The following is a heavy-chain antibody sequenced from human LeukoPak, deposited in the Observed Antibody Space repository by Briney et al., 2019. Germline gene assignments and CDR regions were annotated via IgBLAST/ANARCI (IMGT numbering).Heavy chain of an antibody. CDR2: INHSGST. V-gene: IGHV4-34*01. J-gene: IGHJ5*02. Sequence: SETLSLTCAAYGGSFSGYYWSWIRQPPGKGLEWIGEINHSGSTNYNPSLKSRVTISVDTSKNQFSLKLSSVTAADTAVYYCAREGWFDPWGQGTLVTVSS. CDR1: GGSFSGYY. CDR3: AREGWFDP.